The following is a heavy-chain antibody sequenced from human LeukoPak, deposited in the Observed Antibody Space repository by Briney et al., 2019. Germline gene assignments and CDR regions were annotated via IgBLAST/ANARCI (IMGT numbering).Heavy chain of an antibody. D-gene: IGHD6-19*01. J-gene: IGHJ3*02. V-gene: IGHV1-8*01. CDR1: GYTFTSYD. Sequence: GASVKVSCKASGYTFTSYDINWVRQATGQGLEWMGWMNPNSGNTGYAQKFQGRVTMTRNTSISTAYMELSSLRSEDTAVYYCAKVIASSGWSPDAFDIWGQGTMVTVSS. CDR2: MNPNSGNT. CDR3: AKVIASSGWSPDAFDI.